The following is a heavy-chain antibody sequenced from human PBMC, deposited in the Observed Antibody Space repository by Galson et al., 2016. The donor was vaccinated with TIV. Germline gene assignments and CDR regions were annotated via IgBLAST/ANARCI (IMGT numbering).Heavy chain of an antibody. CDR1: GGSVSYGGYY. CDR2: IYYSGST. Sequence: SETLSLTCTVSGGSVSYGGYYWNWIRQPPGKGLEWIDYIYYSGSTNYNPSLKSRVIISRDTSKNQFSLKLTSVTAADTAVYYCPRDHSTVVTIDRFYYYMDVWGKGTAVTVSS. D-gene: IGHD4-23*01. V-gene: IGHV4-61*08. J-gene: IGHJ6*03. CDR3: PRDHSTVVTIDRFYYYMDV.